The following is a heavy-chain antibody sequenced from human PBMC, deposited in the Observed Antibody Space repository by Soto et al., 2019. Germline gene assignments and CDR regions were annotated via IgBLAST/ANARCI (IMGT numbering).Heavy chain of an antibody. D-gene: IGHD5-18*01. CDR2: ISGSGGST. CDR1: GFTFSSYA. CDR3: AKDQGRVGETRRLFGYVDTAMVEYEKDY. J-gene: IGHJ4*02. Sequence: GGSLRLSCAASGFTFSSYAMSWVRQAPGKGLEWVSAISGSGGSTYYADSVKGRFTISRDNSKNTLYLQMKSLRAEDTAVYYCAKDQGRVGETRRLFGYVDTAMVEYEKDYWGQGTLVTVSS. V-gene: IGHV3-23*01.